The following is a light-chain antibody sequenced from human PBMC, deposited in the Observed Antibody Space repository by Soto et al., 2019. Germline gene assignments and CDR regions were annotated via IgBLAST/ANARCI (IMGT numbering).Light chain of an antibody. V-gene: IGKV1-5*03. J-gene: IGKJ1*01. Sequence: DIQMTQSPSILSASVGDRVTITCRASQSISSWLAWYQQKPGKAPNLLIHKASHLESGVPSRFSGSGSGTEVTLTISSLQPGDFATYYCQHYNTYPWTFGQGTKVDIK. CDR1: QSISSW. CDR2: KAS. CDR3: QHYNTYPWT.